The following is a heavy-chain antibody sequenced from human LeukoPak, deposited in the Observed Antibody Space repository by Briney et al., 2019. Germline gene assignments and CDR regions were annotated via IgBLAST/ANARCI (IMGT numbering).Heavy chain of an antibody. V-gene: IGHV3-11*01. D-gene: IGHD3-22*01. CDR3: ARGSGYYQTPEFDP. CDR1: GFTFSDYY. CDR2: ISSSGSTI. J-gene: IGHJ5*02. Sequence: PGGSLRLSCAASGFTFSDYYMSWIRQAPGKGLKWVSYISSSGSTIYYADSVKGRFTISRDNAKNSLYLQMNSLRAEDTAVYYCARGSGYYQTPEFDPWGQGTLVTVSS.